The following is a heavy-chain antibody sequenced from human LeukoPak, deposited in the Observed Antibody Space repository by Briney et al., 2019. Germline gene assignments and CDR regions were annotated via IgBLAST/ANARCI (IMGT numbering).Heavy chain of an antibody. CDR1: GDSVSSKSAT. D-gene: IGHD1-26*01. J-gene: IGHJ3*02. CDR2: TYYTSKWYN. Sequence: SQTLSLTCAISGDSVSSKSATWNWIRQSSSRGLEWLGRTYYTSKWYNDYEVSVKSRITINPDTSKNQFSLQLNSMTPEDTAVYYCARVSSPWSPRDAFDIWGQGTMVTVSS. CDR3: ARVSSPWSPRDAFDI. V-gene: IGHV6-1*01.